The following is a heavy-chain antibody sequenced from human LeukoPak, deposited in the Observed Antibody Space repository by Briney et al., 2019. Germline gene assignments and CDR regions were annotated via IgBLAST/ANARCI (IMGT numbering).Heavy chain of an antibody. CDR2: ISWDGVTT. Sequence: GGSLRLSCAASGFTFYDYTLHWVRQAPGKGLEWVSLISWDGVTTYYADSVKGRFTISRDNSKNSLYLQMNSLRIDDTALYYCARGGPYDRSGLVDSWGQGTLVTVSS. CDR1: GFTFYDYT. CDR3: ARGGPYDRSGLVDS. V-gene: IGHV3-43*01. J-gene: IGHJ5*01. D-gene: IGHD3-22*01.